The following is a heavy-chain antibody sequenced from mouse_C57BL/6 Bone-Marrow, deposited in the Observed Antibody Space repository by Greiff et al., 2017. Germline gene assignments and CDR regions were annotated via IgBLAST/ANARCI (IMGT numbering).Heavy chain of an antibody. CDR2: IYPGSGNT. V-gene: IGHV1-76*01. Sequence: VKLMESGAELVRPGASVKLSCKASGYTFTDYYINWVKQRPGQGLEWIARIYPGSGNTYYNEKFKGKATLTAEKSSSTAYMQLSSLTSEDSAVYFCAREITTVVADYWGQGTTLTVSS. D-gene: IGHD1-1*01. CDR3: AREITTVVADY. CDR1: GYTFTDYY. J-gene: IGHJ2*01.